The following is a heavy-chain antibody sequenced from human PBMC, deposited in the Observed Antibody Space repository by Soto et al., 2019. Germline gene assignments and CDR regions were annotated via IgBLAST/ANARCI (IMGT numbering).Heavy chain of an antibody. CDR3: ARGSFGDSVLPYYYYYYGMDV. CDR1: GGTFSSYA. J-gene: IGHJ6*02. Sequence: QVQLVQSGAEVKKPGSSVKVSCKASGGTFSSYAISWVRQAPGQGLEWMGGIIPIFGTANYAQKFQGRVTITADESTSTAYMELSSLRSEDTAVYYCARGSFGDSVLPYYYYYYGMDVWAKGPRSPSP. CDR2: IIPIFGTA. D-gene: IGHD3-22*01. V-gene: IGHV1-69*01.